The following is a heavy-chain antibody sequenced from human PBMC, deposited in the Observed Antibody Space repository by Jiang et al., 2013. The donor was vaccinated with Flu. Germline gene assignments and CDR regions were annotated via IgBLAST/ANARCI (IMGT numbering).Heavy chain of an antibody. J-gene: IGHJ5*01. CDR3: ARGHGDYVGVNNWFDS. V-gene: IGHV5-51*03. CDR2: IYPGDSDT. CDR1: GYKFSNYW. Sequence: VESGAEVKKPGDSLKISCKGFGYKFSNYWIAWVRQMPGRGLEWMGYIYPGDSDTTYSPSFEGQITFSADKSINTAFLQWNSLKASDTAMYYCARGHGDYVGVNNWFDSWGQGTLVTVSS. D-gene: IGHD4-17*01.